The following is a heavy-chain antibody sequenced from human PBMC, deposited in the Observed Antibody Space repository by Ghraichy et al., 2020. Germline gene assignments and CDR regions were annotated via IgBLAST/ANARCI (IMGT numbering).Heavy chain of an antibody. V-gene: IGHV3-21*01. CDR2: ISSSSSYI. D-gene: IGHD1-26*01. CDR3: ASWLGATFDY. Sequence: GGSLRLSCAASGFTFSSYSMNWVRQAPGKGLEWVSSISSSSSYIYYADSVKGRFTISRDNAKNSLYLQMNSLRAEDTAVYYCASWLGATFDYWGQGTLVTVSS. J-gene: IGHJ4*02. CDR1: GFTFSSYS.